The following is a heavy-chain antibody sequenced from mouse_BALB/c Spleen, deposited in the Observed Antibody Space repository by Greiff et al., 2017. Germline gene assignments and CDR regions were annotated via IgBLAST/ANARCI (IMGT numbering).Heavy chain of an antibody. J-gene: IGHJ2*01. Sequence: SGAELARPGASVKLSCKASGYTFTSYWMQWVKQRPGQGLEWIGAIYPGDGDTRYTQKFKGKATLTADKSSSTAYMQLSSLASEDSAVYYCARSEEYGNYLDYWGQGTTLTVSS. V-gene: IGHV1-87*01. CDR3: ARSEEYGNYLDY. CDR2: IYPGDGDT. D-gene: IGHD2-10*02. CDR1: GYTFTSYW.